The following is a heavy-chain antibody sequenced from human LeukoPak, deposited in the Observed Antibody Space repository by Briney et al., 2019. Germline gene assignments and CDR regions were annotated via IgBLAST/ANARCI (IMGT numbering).Heavy chain of an antibody. D-gene: IGHD3-3*01. CDR2: IYYSWSP. Sequence: PSETLSLTCTVSGGSISSGYYYWSWIRQPPGKGLEWIGYIYYSWSPYYNPSLKSRVTISVDTSKNQFSLKLSSVTAADTAVYCCAREARFLEWSADYWGQGTLVTVSS. CDR1: GGSISSGYYY. V-gene: IGHV4-30-4*08. CDR3: AREARFLEWSADY. J-gene: IGHJ4*02.